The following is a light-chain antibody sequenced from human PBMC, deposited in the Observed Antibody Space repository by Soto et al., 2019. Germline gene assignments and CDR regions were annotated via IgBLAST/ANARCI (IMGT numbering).Light chain of an antibody. CDR3: QRRSTGPIA. CDR1: QSIATY. J-gene: IGKJ5*01. Sequence: DIQMTQSPPSLSASVGDRVTIACRASQSIATYLNWYQQRPGQAPQLLISAASTLRSGVPSRFSRRGSGTDFTITLDSRPTEHVARYYRQRRSTGPIALGQGTRLDFK. V-gene: IGKV1-39*01. CDR2: AAS.